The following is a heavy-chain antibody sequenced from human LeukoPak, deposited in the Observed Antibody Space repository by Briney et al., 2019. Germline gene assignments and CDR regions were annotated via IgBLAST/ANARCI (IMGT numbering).Heavy chain of an antibody. V-gene: IGHV1-46*01. CDR1: GYTFTSYY. CDR3: AKDPKDDTSGYYYFDY. Sequence: GASVKVSCKASGYTFTSYYIHWVRQAPGQGLGWVGIINPSGGRTIYAKKFQRRVTMTRDVSTSTAYMELSSLRSEDTAVYYCAKDPKDDTSGYYYFDYWGQGTLVTVSS. J-gene: IGHJ4*02. CDR2: INPSGGRT. D-gene: IGHD3-22*01.